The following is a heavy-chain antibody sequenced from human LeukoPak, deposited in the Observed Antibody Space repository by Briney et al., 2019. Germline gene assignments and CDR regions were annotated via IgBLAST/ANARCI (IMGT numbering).Heavy chain of an antibody. V-gene: IGHV1-69*13. CDR1: GGTFSSYA. CDR3: ASSAGPVVVVVAATQPPYYYYYMDV. J-gene: IGHJ6*03. D-gene: IGHD2-15*01. Sequence: SVKVSCKASGGTFSSYAISWVRQAPGQGLEWMGGIIPIFGTANYAQKFQGRVTITADESTSTAYMELSSLRSEDTAVYYCASSAGPVVVVVAATQPPYYYYYMDVWGKGTTVTVSS. CDR2: IIPIFGTA.